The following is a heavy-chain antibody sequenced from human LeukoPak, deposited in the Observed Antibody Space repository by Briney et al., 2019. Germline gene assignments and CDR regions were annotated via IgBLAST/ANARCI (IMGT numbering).Heavy chain of an antibody. Sequence: SETLSLTCTVSGGSISSFYWSWIRQPPGKGLEWIGYIYYSGSTNYNPSLKSRVTISVDTSKNQFSLKLSSVTAADTAVYYCARALGYCSGGSCYHFDYWGQGTLVTVSS. V-gene: IGHV4-59*01. CDR1: GGSISSFY. J-gene: IGHJ4*02. CDR2: IYYSGST. CDR3: ARALGYCSGGSCYHFDY. D-gene: IGHD2-15*01.